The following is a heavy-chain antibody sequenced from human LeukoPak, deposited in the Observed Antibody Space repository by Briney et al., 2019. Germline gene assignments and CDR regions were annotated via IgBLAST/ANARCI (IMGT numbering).Heavy chain of an antibody. CDR3: AREVRSSSSYYYYYYMDV. CDR1: GGSISSGSYY. J-gene: IGHJ6*03. D-gene: IGHD6-6*01. CDR2: IYTSGST. Sequence: SQALSLTCTVSGGSISSGSYYWSWIRQPAGKGLEWIGRIYTSGSTNYNTSLKSRVTISVDTSKNQFSMKLSSVTAADTAVYYCAREVRSSSSYYYYYYMDVWGKGTTVTVSS. V-gene: IGHV4-61*02.